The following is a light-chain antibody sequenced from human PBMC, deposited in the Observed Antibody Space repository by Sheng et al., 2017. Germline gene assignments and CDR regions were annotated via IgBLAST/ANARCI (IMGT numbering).Light chain of an antibody. Sequence: QSALTQPASVSGSPGQSITISCTGTTSDVGGYKFVSWYQQHPGKDPKLMIYEVSNRPSGVSNRFSGSNSGNTATLTISGTQAMDEADYCCQAWDSSAAHVVFGGGTKLTVL. J-gene: IGLJ2*01. CDR2: EVS. V-gene: IGLV2-14*03. CDR3: QAWDSSAAHVV. CDR1: TSDVGGYKF.